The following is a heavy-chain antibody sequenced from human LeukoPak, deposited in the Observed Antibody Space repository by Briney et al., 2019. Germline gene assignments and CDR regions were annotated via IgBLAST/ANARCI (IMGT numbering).Heavy chain of an antibody. J-gene: IGHJ6*03. V-gene: IGHV4-59*11. D-gene: IGHD3-3*01. CDR1: GGSISSHY. CDR3: ARGFLEWYKNFYYYYYMDV. Sequence: PSETLSLTCTVSGGSISSHYWSWVRQPPGKGLEWIGYINYRGSTNYNPSLKSRVTISVDTSKNQFSLKLTSVTAADTAVYYCARGFLEWYKNFYYYYYMDVWGKGTTVTVSS. CDR2: INYRGST.